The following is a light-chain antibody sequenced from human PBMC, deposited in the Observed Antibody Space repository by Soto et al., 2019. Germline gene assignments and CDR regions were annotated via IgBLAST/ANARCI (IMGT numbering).Light chain of an antibody. Sequence: DIVMTQSPDSLAVSLGERATINCRSSQSVLSSSNNLNYLAWYQQKPGQPPKLLLHWASTRESGVPDRLSGSGSGTEFTLTIRSLQAEDVAVYYCQQYYSIPPTFGQGTKVEIK. CDR1: QSVLSSSNNLNY. J-gene: IGKJ1*01. CDR3: QQYYSIPPT. CDR2: WAS. V-gene: IGKV4-1*01.